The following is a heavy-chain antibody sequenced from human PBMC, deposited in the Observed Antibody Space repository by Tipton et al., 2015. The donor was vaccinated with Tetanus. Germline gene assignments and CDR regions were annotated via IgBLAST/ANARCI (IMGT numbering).Heavy chain of an antibody. CDR2: ISYDGSNK. CDR3: AKEGDILTGYLVVY. Sequence: SLRLSCAASGFTFSSYGMHWVRQAPGKGLEWVAVISYDGSNKYYADSVKGRFTISRDNSKNTLYLQMNSLRAEDTAVYYCAKEGDILTGYLVVYGGQGTLVTVSA. V-gene: IGHV3-30*18. D-gene: IGHD3-9*01. CDR1: GFTFSSYG. J-gene: IGHJ4*02.